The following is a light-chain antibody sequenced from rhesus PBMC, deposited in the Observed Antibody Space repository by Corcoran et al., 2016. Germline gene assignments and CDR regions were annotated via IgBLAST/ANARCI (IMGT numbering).Light chain of an antibody. J-gene: IGKJ1*01. V-gene: IGKV1-22*01. CDR3: QQYSSVPWT. CDR1: QGITND. CDR2: EAS. Sequence: DIQMTQSPSSLSASVGDRVTISCRASQGITNDLAWYQQKPGGTPRLLIFEASSLHIGIPARFRGSGSVTDFTLTISRLESEDLATDLCQQYSSVPWTFGQGTKVEIK.